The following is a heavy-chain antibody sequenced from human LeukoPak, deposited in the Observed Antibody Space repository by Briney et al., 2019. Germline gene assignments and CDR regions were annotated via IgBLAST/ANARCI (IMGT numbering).Heavy chain of an antibody. Sequence: PSETLSLTCAVYGGSFSGYYWSWIRQPPGKGLGWIGEINHSGSTNYNPSLKSRVTISVDTSKNQFSLKLSSVTAADTAVYYCARGRRGYGDYRILIFDYWGQGTLVTVSS. D-gene: IGHD4-17*01. CDR1: GGSFSGYY. V-gene: IGHV4-34*01. J-gene: IGHJ4*02. CDR3: ARGRRGYGDYRILIFDY. CDR2: INHSGST.